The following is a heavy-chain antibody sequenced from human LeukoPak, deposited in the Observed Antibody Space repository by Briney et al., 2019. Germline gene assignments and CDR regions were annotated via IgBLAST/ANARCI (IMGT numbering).Heavy chain of an antibody. CDR1: GGSISSGSYY. V-gene: IGHV4-61*02. CDR3: ARDLEGADRDYFHY. D-gene: IGHD1-26*01. Sequence: SETLSLTCTVPGGSISSGSYYWSWIRQPAGKGLEWIGRIYTSGSTNYNPSLKSRVTISVDTSKNQFSLKLSSVTAADTAVYYCARDLEGADRDYFHYWGQGTLVTVSS. J-gene: IGHJ4*02. CDR2: IYTSGST.